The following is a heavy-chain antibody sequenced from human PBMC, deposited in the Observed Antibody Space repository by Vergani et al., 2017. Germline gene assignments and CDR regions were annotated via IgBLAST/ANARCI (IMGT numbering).Heavy chain of an antibody. D-gene: IGHD3-10*01. CDR3: ARERGAYYYGSGSYYNVYRGLVDY. Sequence: EVQLVESGGGLVQPGGSLRLSCVASGFTFSNSAMSWVRQTSGKGLEWVAHISPDGSATSYVDSVKGRFTISRDNTKNSLSLQMSGLRVEDTAVYYCARERGAYYYGSGSYYNVYRGLVDYWGQGTLVTVSS. J-gene: IGHJ4*02. V-gene: IGHV3-7*01. CDR2: ISPDGSAT. CDR1: GFTFSNSA.